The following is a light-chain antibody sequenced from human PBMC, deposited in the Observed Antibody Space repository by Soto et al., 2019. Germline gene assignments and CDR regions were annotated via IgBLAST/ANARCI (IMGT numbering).Light chain of an antibody. CDR1: QYIDY. CDR2: GAS. Sequence: EIALTQSPGTLSLSPGERATLYCRASQYIDYLAWYQHRRGEAPRLLLSGASTRAPGIPDRFSGSGFATDFTLTISRLEPEDFAVYYCQQYATLPLTFGGGTKVDIK. CDR3: QQYATLPLT. J-gene: IGKJ4*01. V-gene: IGKV3-20*01.